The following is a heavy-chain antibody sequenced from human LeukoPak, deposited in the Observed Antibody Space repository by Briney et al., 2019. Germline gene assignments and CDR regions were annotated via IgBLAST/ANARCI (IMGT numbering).Heavy chain of an antibody. D-gene: IGHD1-1*01. CDR2: ISYDGSNK. CDR1: GFTFSNYA. Sequence: GGSLRLSCAAAGFTFSNYAMTWVRQAPGKGLEWVAVISYDGSNKYYADSVKGRFTISRDNSKNTLYLQMNSLRAEDTAVYYCAKVTGAVQTYWGQGTLVTVSS. CDR3: AKVTGAVQTY. J-gene: IGHJ4*02. V-gene: IGHV3-30*18.